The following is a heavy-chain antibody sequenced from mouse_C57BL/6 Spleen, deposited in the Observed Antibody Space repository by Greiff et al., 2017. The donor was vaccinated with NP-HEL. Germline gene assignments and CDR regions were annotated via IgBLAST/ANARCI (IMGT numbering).Heavy chain of an antibody. V-gene: IGHV1-52*01. Sequence: QVQLQQPGAELVRPGSSVKLSCKASGYTFTSYWMHWVKQRPIQGLEWIGNIDPSDSDTHYNQKFKDKATLTVDKSSSTAYMQLSSLTSEDSAVYYCARLLPPMDYWGQGTSVTVSS. D-gene: IGHD1-1*01. CDR1: GYTFTSYW. J-gene: IGHJ4*01. CDR3: ARLLPPMDY. CDR2: IDPSDSDT.